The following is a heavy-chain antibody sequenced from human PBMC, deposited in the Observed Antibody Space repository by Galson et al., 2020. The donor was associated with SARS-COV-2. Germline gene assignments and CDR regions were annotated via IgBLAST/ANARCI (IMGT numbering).Heavy chain of an antibody. J-gene: IGHJ6*02. Sequence: GGSLRLSCAASGFTFTSYGLSWVRQAPGKGLEWVSTISGPGITTSYADSVKGRFTISRDNSRDMLYLQMNSLRVEDMAVYYCASEPYYYYGMDVWGQGTTVTVSS. V-gene: IGHV3-23*01. CDR1: GFTFTSYG. CDR3: ASEPYYYYGMDV. CDR2: ISGPGITT.